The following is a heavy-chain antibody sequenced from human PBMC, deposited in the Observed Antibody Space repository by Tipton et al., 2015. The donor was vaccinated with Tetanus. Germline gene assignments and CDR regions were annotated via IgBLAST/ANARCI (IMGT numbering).Heavy chain of an antibody. Sequence: QMQLVQSGAEVKKPGASVKVSCKASGYTFTSYGISWVRQAPGQGLEWMGWISAHNGNTNYAQKLQGRVTMTTDTSTSTAYMELRGLRSDDTAVYYCARVEGDLLENWFDPWGQGTLVTVSS. J-gene: IGHJ5*02. CDR3: ARVEGDLLENWFDP. CDR1: GYTFTSYG. CDR2: ISAHNGNT. D-gene: IGHD3-16*01. V-gene: IGHV1-18*01.